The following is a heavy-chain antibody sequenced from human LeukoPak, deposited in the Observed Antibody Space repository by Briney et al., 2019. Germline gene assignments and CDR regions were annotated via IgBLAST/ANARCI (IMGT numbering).Heavy chain of an antibody. CDR3: ASNREYCGGDCYSYDAFDI. V-gene: IGHV1-2*02. J-gene: IGHJ3*02. Sequence: ASVMVSCKASGYTFTGYYMHWVRQAPGQGLEWMGWINPNSGGTNYAQKFQGRVTMTRDTSITTAYMELSRLRSDDTAVYFCASNREYCGGDCYSYDAFDIWGQGTMVTVSS. D-gene: IGHD2-21*01. CDR1: GYTFTGYY. CDR2: INPNSGGT.